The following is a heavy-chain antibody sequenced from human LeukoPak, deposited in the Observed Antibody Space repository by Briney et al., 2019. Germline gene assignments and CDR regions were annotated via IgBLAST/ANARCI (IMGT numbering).Heavy chain of an antibody. D-gene: IGHD1-26*01. CDR3: ARGLSGSYHYFDY. V-gene: IGHV3-53*01. J-gene: IGHJ4*02. CDR1: GFTVSSNY. CDR2: IYSGGST. Sequence: GGSLRLSCAVSGFTVSSNYTSWVRQAPGKGLEWVSVIYSGGSTYYADSVKGRFTISRDNSKNTLYLQVNSLRAEDTAVYYCARGLSGSYHYFDYWGQGTLVTVSS.